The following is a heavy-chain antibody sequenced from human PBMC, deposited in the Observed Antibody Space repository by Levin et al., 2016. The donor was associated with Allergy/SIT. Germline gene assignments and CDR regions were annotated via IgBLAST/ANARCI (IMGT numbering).Heavy chain of an antibody. CDR3: ARGPPGIDWVDY. CDR2: IYHSGSA. J-gene: IGHJ4*02. CDR1: GYSISSGYY. Sequence: SETLSLTCGVSGYSISSGYYWGWIRQPPGKGLEWIGTIYHSGSAYYNPSLKSRATISVDMSKNQFSLKLSSVTAADTAVYYCARGPPGIDWVDYWGQGTLVTVSS. D-gene: IGHD3-9*01. V-gene: IGHV4-38-2*01.